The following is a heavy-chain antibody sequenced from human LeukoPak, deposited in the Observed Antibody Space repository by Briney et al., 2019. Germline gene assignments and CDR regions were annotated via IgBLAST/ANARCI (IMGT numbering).Heavy chain of an antibody. J-gene: IGHJ4*02. Sequence: GGSLRLSCAASGFTFSSYAMHWVRQAPGKGLEWVAVISFDGNNKYYADSVRGRFTLSRDNSKNTLYLQMNSLRAEDTAVYYCAKAPYGDYGYFDYWGQGTLVTVSS. D-gene: IGHD4-17*01. CDR2: ISFDGNNK. CDR1: GFTFSSYA. CDR3: AKAPYGDYGYFDY. V-gene: IGHV3-30-3*01.